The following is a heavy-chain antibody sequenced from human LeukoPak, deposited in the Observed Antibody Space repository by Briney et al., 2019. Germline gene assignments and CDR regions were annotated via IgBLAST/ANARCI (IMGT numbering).Heavy chain of an antibody. CDR1: GFTFSSYS. J-gene: IGHJ4*02. CDR2: ISSSSSTI. Sequence: GGSLRLSCAASGFTFSSYSMNWVRQAPGKGLEWVSYISSSSSTIYYADSVKGRFTISRDNAKNSLYLQMNSLRDEDTAVYYCARDLIPYGSGSYYFDYWGQGTLVTVSS. D-gene: IGHD3-10*01. V-gene: IGHV3-48*02. CDR3: ARDLIPYGSGSYYFDY.